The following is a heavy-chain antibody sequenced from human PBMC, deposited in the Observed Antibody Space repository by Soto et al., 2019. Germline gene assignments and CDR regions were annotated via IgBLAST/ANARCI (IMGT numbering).Heavy chain of an antibody. D-gene: IGHD1-26*01. CDR1: GFTFSSYA. Sequence: TGGSLRLSCAASGFTFSSYAMSWVRQAPGKGLEWVATISYSGGSTYYADSVKGRFTISRDNSKNTLYLQMNSLRAEDTAVYYCAREEGGSYFDYWGQGTLVTVSS. CDR2: ISYSGGST. CDR3: AREEGGSYFDY. J-gene: IGHJ4*02. V-gene: IGHV3-23*01.